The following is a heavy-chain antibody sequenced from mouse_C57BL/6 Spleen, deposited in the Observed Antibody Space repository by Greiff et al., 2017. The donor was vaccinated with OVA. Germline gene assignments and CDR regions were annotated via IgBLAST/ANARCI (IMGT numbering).Heavy chain of an antibody. V-gene: IGHV10-1*01. CDR3: VRHALLGRGFDY. Sequence: EVQLVESGGGLVQPKGSLKLSCAASGFSFNTYAMNWVRQAPGKGLEWVARIRSKSNNYATYYADSVKDRFTISRDDSESMLYLQMNNLKTEDTAMYYCVRHALLGRGFDYWGQGTTLTVSS. J-gene: IGHJ2*01. CDR1: GFSFNTYA. CDR2: IRSKSNNYAT. D-gene: IGHD4-1*01.